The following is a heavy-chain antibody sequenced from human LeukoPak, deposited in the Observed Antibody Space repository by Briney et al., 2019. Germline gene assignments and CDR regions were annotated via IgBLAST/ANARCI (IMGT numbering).Heavy chain of an antibody. CDR1: GFTFNRYL. CDR2: IKQDGSEK. D-gene: IGHD2-8*01. CDR3: ATIYCSNGVCYYFDY. J-gene: IGHJ4*02. Sequence: GGSLRLSCAASGFTFNRYLMSWVRQAPGKGLECGANIKQDGSEKYYVDSVKGRFTISRDNVQNSLYLVINSLRADETAIYYCATIYCSNGVCYYFDYWGQGTLVTVCS. V-gene: IGHV3-7*01.